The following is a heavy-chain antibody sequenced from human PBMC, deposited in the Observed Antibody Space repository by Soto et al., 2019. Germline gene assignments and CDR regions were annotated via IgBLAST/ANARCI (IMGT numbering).Heavy chain of an antibody. CDR2: IYHSGST. Sequence: PSETLSLTCAVSGGSISSGGYSWSWIRQPPGKGLEWIGYIYHSGSTYYNPSLKSRVTISVDRSKNQFSLKLSSVTAADTAVYYCARVRRGIAAPFDPWGQGTLVTVSS. CDR1: GGSISSGGYS. J-gene: IGHJ5*02. D-gene: IGHD6-13*01. V-gene: IGHV4-30-2*01. CDR3: ARVRRGIAAPFDP.